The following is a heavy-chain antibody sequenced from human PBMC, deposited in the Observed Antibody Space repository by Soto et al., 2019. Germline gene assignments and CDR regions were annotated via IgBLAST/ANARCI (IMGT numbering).Heavy chain of an antibody. CDR2: ISYDGSNK. CDR3: AKDGSGTTYYYGMDV. Sequence: GGSLRLSCAASGFTFSSYGMHWVRQAPGKGLEWVAVISYDGSNKYYADSVKGRFTISRDNSKNTLYLQMNSLRAEDTAVYYCAKDGSGTTYYYGMDVWGQGTTVTVSS. CDR1: GFTFSSYG. D-gene: IGHD1-1*01. J-gene: IGHJ6*02. V-gene: IGHV3-30*18.